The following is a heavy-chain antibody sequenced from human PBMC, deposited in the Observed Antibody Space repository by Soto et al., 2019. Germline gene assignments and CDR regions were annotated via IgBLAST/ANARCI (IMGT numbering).Heavy chain of an antibody. CDR2: IWLDGSER. V-gene: IGHV3-33*01. CDR1: GFSFSTSG. Sequence: QVQLVESGGGVVQPGKSLRLSCVVSGFSFSTSGMHWVRQVPGKGLEWISAIWLDGSERYYRDSVKGRFTISRDNSKNTLFLQMNSLRAEDTAVYLCARDASGTTSFLVSWGQGTLVTVSS. J-gene: IGHJ5*01. CDR3: ARDASGTTSFLVS. D-gene: IGHD1-1*01.